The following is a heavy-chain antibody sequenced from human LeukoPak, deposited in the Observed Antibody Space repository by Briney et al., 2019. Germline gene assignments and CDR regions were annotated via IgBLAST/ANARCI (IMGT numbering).Heavy chain of an antibody. CDR2: ISSSSGYI. CDR1: GFTFSSYS. J-gene: IGHJ4*02. CDR3: ASTVTTRAPFDY. Sequence: GGSLRLSCAASGFTFSSYSMNWVRQAPGKGLEWVSSISSSSGYIYYADSVKGRFTISRDNAKNSLYLQMNSLRAEDTAVYYCASTVTTRAPFDYWGQGTLATVSS. V-gene: IGHV3-21*01. D-gene: IGHD4-11*01.